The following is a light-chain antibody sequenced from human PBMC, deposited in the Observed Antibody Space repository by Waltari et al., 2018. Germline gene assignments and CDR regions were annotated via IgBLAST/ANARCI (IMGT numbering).Light chain of an antibody. CDR1: SDDIGSYNH. Sequence: QSALTQVAAVSGAPGPSITIPCTGTSDDIGSYNHVYWFQQNPGKAPKVIIYEVSNRPPRVSERFSGSKSGDTAALTISGLQAEDEAHYYCISYTSANTWVFGGGTKLTVL. J-gene: IGLJ3*02. CDR2: EVS. CDR3: ISYTSANTWV. V-gene: IGLV2-14*01.